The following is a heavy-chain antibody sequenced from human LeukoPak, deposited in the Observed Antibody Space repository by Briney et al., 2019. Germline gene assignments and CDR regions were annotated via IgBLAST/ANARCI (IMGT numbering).Heavy chain of an antibody. Sequence: GGSLRLSCAASGFTVSSNYMGWVRQAPGKGLEWVSVIYSGGDTYYADAVKGRFTISRDNSKSTLYLLMNSLGGEDTAVYYCAKDRVGSPQNDAFHIWGQGTMVTVSS. V-gene: IGHV3-66*02. CDR1: GFTVSSNY. D-gene: IGHD1-26*01. J-gene: IGHJ3*02. CDR3: AKDRVGSPQNDAFHI. CDR2: IYSGGDT.